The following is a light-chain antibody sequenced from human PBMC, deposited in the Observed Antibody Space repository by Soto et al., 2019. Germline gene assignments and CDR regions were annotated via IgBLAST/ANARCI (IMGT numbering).Light chain of an antibody. J-gene: IGKJ1*01. V-gene: IGKV3-15*01. CDR3: QQSGGT. Sequence: EVVMTQSPATLSVSPGERATLSCRASHSLSTNLAWYQQKPGQAPRLLIYGASTRATGFPARFSGSGSGTEFTLTISSLQSEDFAVYYCQQSGGTFGQGTKVEIK. CDR1: HSLSTN. CDR2: GAS.